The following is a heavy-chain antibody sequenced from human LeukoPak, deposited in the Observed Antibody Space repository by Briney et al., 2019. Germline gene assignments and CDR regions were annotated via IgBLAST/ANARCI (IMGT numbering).Heavy chain of an antibody. CDR1: AFTFSNAW. CDR2: ISTSSSYI. Sequence: GGSLRLSCAASAFTFSNAWMSWVRQAPGKGLEWVSYISTSSSYIYYADSVKGRFTISRDNARKSLYLQMNSLRADDTAVYYCARGASVVAGSDNAFDIWGQGTMVTVSS. CDR3: ARGASVVAGSDNAFDI. V-gene: IGHV3-21*05. J-gene: IGHJ3*02. D-gene: IGHD6-19*01.